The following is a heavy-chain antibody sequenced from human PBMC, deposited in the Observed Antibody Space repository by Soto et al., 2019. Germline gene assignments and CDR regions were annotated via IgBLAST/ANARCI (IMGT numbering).Heavy chain of an antibody. CDR1: GFTFSSYG. J-gene: IGHJ4*02. V-gene: IGHV3-30*18. CDR2: ISYDGSNK. Sequence: ALRLSCAASGFTFSSYGMHWVRQAPGKGLEWVAVISYDGSNKYYADSVKGRFTISRDNSKNTLYLQMNSLRAEDTAVYYCAKVLRYFDYDYWGQGTLVTVSS. CDR3: AKVLRYFDYDY. D-gene: IGHD3-9*01.